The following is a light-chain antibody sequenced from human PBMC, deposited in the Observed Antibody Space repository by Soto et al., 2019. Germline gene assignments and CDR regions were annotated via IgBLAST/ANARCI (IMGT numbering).Light chain of an antibody. CDR1: QSVSSN. CDR3: QQYNNWLMYT. V-gene: IGKV3-15*01. CDR2: GAS. J-gene: IGKJ2*01. Sequence: EIVMTQSPATLSVSPGERATLSCRASQSVSSNLAWYQQKPGQDPRLLIYGASTRATGIPARFSGSGSGTEFTLTISSLQSEDFAVYYCQQYNNWLMYTFGQGTKVDIK.